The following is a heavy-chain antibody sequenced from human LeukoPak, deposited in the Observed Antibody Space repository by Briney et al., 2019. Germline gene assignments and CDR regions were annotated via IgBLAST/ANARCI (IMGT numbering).Heavy chain of an antibody. CDR1: GGSISPYY. CDR2: IYYSGST. CDR3: ARGGPPGYYYDYYMDV. Sequence: SETLSLTCTVSGGSISPYYWSWIRQPPGKGLEWIGYIYYSGSTNFNPSLKSRVTISVDTSKNQFSLKMSSVTAADTAVYFCARGGPPGYYYDYYMDVWGKGTTVTISS. V-gene: IGHV4-59*01. J-gene: IGHJ6*03.